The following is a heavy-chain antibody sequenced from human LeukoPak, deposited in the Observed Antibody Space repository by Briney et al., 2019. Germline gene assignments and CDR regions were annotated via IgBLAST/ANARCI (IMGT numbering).Heavy chain of an antibody. J-gene: IGHJ3*02. CDR1: GGSISSYY. D-gene: IGHD2-8*01. CDR2: IYYSGST. CDR3: ARGLIRQSAFDI. V-gene: IGHV4-59*01. Sequence: SETLSLTCTVSGGSISSYYWSWIRQPPGKGLGWTAYIYYSGSTNYNPSLKSRVTISIDTSKNQFSLKLNSVTAADTAVYYCARGLIRQSAFDIWGQGTMVTVSS.